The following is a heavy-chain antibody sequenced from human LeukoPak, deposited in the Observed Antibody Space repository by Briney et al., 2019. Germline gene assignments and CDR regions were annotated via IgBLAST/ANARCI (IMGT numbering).Heavy chain of an antibody. Sequence: PSQTLSLTCTVSGGSISSGSYYWRWIRQPAGKGLEWIGRIYTSGSTNYNPSLKSRVTISVDTSKNQFSLKLSSVTAADTAVYYCASTIALLRAPYFDYWGQGTLVTVSS. CDR1: GGSISSGSYY. CDR2: IYTSGST. CDR3: ASTIALLRAPYFDY. D-gene: IGHD1-26*01. J-gene: IGHJ4*02. V-gene: IGHV4-61*02.